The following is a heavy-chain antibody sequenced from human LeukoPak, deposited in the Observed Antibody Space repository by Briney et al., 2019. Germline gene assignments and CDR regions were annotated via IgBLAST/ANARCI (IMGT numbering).Heavy chain of an antibody. J-gene: IGHJ3*02. V-gene: IGHV1-2*04. CDR1: GYTFTGYY. CDR3: ARGSPYYYDSSGYYGPLPYDI. Sequence: ASVTVSCTASGYTFTGYYMHWVRQAPGQGLEWMGWINPNSGGTNYAQKFQGWVTMTRDTSISTAYMELSRLRSDDTAVYYCARGSPYYYDSSGYYGPLPYDIWGQGTMVTVSS. CDR2: INPNSGGT. D-gene: IGHD3-22*01.